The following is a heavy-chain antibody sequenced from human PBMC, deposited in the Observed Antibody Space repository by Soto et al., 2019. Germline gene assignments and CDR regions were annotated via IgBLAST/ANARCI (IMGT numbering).Heavy chain of an antibody. Sequence: QVQLQQWGAGLLKPSETLSLTCAVYGGSFSGYYWSWIRQPPGKGLEWIGEINHSGSTNYNPSLKSRGTISVDPSKNQFSLKLSSVTAADTAVYYCATQPGRVLIGGNPPYDYWGQGTLVTVSS. D-gene: IGHD2-15*01. CDR1: GGSFSGYY. CDR2: INHSGST. CDR3: ATQPGRVLIGGNPPYDY. J-gene: IGHJ4*02. V-gene: IGHV4-34*01.